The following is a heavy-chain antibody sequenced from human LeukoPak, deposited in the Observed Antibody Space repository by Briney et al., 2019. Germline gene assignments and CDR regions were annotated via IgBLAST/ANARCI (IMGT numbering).Heavy chain of an antibody. V-gene: IGHV3-30-3*01. D-gene: IGHD3-10*01. Sequence: GGSLRLSCAASGFTISSYAMHWVRQAPGKGLEWVAVISYDGSNKYYADSVKGRFTISRDNSKNTLYLQMNSLRAEDTAVYYCARESDYFDYWGQGTLVTVSS. J-gene: IGHJ4*02. CDR1: GFTISSYA. CDR3: ARESDYFDY. CDR2: ISYDGSNK.